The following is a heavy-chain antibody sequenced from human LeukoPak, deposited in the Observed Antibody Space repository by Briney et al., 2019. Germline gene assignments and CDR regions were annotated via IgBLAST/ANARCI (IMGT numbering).Heavy chain of an antibody. CDR1: GFTFSNYA. D-gene: IGHD4-17*01. J-gene: IGHJ4*02. V-gene: IGHV3-64*01. CDR3: ARGSFGDLLHRQDY. Sequence: GSLRLSCAAFGFTFSNYAMHWVRQAPGQGVEYVSAFSSNGGTTYYANSVRGRFTISRDNSKNTLYLQMGSLRAEDMAVYYCARGSFGDLLHRQDYWGQGTLVTVSS. CDR2: FSSNGGTT.